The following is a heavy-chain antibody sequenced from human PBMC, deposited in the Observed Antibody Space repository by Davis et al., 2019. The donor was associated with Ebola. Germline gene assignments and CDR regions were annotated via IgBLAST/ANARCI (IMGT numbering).Heavy chain of an antibody. Sequence: GGSLRLSCAASGFSFNEVWMHWVRQAPGKGLEWVSGISWNSGSIGYADSVKGRFTISRDNAKNSLYLQMNSLRAEDTALYYCAKDISVEIWHLGEFDYWGQGTLVTVSS. CDR3: AKDISVEIWHLGEFDY. D-gene: IGHD3-16*01. V-gene: IGHV3-9*01. CDR1: GFSFNEVW. J-gene: IGHJ4*02. CDR2: ISWNSGSI.